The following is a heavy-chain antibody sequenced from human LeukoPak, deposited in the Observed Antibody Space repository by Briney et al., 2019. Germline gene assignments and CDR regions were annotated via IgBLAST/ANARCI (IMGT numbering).Heavy chain of an antibody. Sequence: SQTLSLTCAISGDTVSSNSAAWNWIRQSPSRGLEWLGRTYYRSKWYNDYAVSVKSRITINPDTSKNQFSLQLNSVTPEDTAVYFCARLMRPPWRVDSYYNYYMDVWGKGTTVTISS. D-gene: IGHD3-16*01. J-gene: IGHJ6*03. CDR3: ARLMRPPWRVDSYYNYYMDV. V-gene: IGHV6-1*01. CDR2: TYYRSKWYN. CDR1: GDTVSSNSAA.